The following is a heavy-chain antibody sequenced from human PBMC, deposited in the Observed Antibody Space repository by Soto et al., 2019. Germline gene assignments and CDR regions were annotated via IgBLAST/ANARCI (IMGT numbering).Heavy chain of an antibody. J-gene: IGHJ6*04. Sequence: HPGGSLRLSCAASGFTFSSYWMSWVRQAPGKGLEWVANIKQDGSEKYYVDSVKGRFTISRDNAKNSLYLQMNSLRAEDTAVYYCARGRFVHYDFWSGSILWDVWGKGTTVTVSS. CDR1: GFTFSSYW. CDR2: IKQDGSEK. D-gene: IGHD3-3*01. CDR3: ARGRFVHYDFWSGSILWDV. V-gene: IGHV3-7*01.